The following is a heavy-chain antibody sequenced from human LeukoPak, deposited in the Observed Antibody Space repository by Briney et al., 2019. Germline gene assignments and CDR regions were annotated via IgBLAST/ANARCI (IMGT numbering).Heavy chain of an antibody. CDR1: GFTFGDYA. V-gene: IGHV3-49*04. J-gene: IGHJ4*02. Sequence: GRSLRLSCTASGFTFGDYAMSWVRQAPGKGLEWVGFIRSKAYGGTTEYAASVKGRFTISRDDSKGIAYLQMNSLKTEDTAVYYCFSDSSGYYYVDYWGQGTLVTVS. CDR2: IRSKAYGGTT. D-gene: IGHD3-22*01. CDR3: FSDSSGYYYVDY.